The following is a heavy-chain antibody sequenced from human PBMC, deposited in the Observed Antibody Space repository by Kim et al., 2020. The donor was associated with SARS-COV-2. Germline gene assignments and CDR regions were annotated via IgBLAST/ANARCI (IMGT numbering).Heavy chain of an antibody. CDR2: IRSKAYGSTT. D-gene: IGHD2-2*01. J-gene: IGHJ5*02. CDR3: TRVDCTSNKCLWLFDP. CDR1: GFRFDDYA. Sequence: GGSLRLSCTASGFRFDDYAMSWFRQAPGTWLEWVGVIRSKAYGSTTQYAASVRGRFTISRDDSKSISYLQLSSLKTEDTAVYYCTRVDCTSNKCLWLFDPWGQGTLVTVSS. V-gene: IGHV3-49*03.